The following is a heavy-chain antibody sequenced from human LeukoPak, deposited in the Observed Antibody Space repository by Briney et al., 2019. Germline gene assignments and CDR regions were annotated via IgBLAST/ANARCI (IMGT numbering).Heavy chain of an antibody. CDR2: ISDSSTTI. J-gene: IGHJ6*03. CDR1: GFTFSSYN. D-gene: IGHD2-15*01. CDR3: AKVVGDIVTGDYYDYMDV. Sequence: AGGSLRLSCAASGFTFSSYNMNWVRQAPGKGLEWVSYISDSSTTIYYADSVKGRFTISRDNAKNTLYLQMSSLRAEDTAVYYCAKVVGDIVTGDYYDYMDVWGKGTTVTVSS. V-gene: IGHV3-48*01.